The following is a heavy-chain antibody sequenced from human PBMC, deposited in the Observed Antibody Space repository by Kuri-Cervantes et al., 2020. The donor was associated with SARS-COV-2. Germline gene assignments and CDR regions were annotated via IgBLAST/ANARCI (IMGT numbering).Heavy chain of an antibody. V-gene: IGHV4-38-2*02. CDR3: ARDRDGDNENDY. J-gene: IGHJ4*02. Sequence: SETLSLTCAVSGYSISSGYYWGWIRQPPGKGLEWIGSIYYSGSTYYNPSLKSRVTISVDTSKNQFSLKLSPVTAADTAVYYCARDRDGDNENDYWGQGTLVTVSS. CDR1: GYSISSGYY. D-gene: IGHD4/OR15-4a*01. CDR2: IYYSGST.